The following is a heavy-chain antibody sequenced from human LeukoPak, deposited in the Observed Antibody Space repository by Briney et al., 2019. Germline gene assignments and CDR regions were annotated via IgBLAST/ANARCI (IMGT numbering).Heavy chain of an antibody. CDR3: ARMGITIFGVARNWFDP. CDR2: INSDGSST. CDR1: GFTFSSYW. V-gene: IGHV3-74*01. Sequence: GGSLRLSCAASGFTFSSYWMHWVRQAPGKGLEWVSRINSDGSSTSYADSVKGRFTISRDNAKNTLYLQMSSLRAEDTAVYYCARMGITIFGVARNWFDPWGQGTLVTVSS. J-gene: IGHJ5*02. D-gene: IGHD3-3*01.